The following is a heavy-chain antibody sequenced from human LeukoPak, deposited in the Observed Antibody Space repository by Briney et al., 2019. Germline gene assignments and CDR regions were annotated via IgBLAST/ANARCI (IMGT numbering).Heavy chain of an antibody. D-gene: IGHD3-22*01. Sequence: ASVKVSCKASGGTFSSYAISWVRQAPGPGLEWLGGIIPIFGTANYAQKFQGRVTITTDESTSTAYMELSSLRSEDTAVYYCARAGGYYYVQYYFDYWGQGSLVTVSS. V-gene: IGHV1-69*05. CDR3: ARAGGYYYVQYYFDY. CDR2: IIPIFGTA. CDR1: GGTFSSYA. J-gene: IGHJ4*02.